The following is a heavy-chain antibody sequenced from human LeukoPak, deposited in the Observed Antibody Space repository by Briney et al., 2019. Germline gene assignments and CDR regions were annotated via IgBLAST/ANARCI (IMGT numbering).Heavy chain of an antibody. Sequence: AGGSLRLSCAASGFRFTNYWMSWVRQAPGKELEWVSVIYSGGSTYYADSVKGRFTISRDNSKNTLYLQMDSLRTEDTAVYFCAKLYNYGYINWGQGTLVTVSS. J-gene: IGHJ4*02. D-gene: IGHD5-18*01. CDR3: AKLYNYGYIN. CDR1: GFRFTNYW. CDR2: IYSGGST. V-gene: IGHV3-66*01.